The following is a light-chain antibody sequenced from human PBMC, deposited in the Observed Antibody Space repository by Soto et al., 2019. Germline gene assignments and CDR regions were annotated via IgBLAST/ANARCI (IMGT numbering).Light chain of an antibody. Sequence: DIQMTQSPSSLSASVGDRVSITCRASQSISRSLNWYQQSPGKAPKLLVYAASTLQSGVPSRFRGSGSGTDFSLTIDSLQPEDFATYYCQQRYNTPPTFGGGTRVEIK. J-gene: IGKJ4*01. V-gene: IGKV1-39*01. CDR2: AAS. CDR3: QQRYNTPPT. CDR1: QSISRS.